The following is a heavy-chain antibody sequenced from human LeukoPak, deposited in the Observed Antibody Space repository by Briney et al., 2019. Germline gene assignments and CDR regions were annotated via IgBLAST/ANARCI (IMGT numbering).Heavy chain of an antibody. CDR3: AYTRITVAGKGFDY. CDR1: GFSLSTSGVG. D-gene: IGHD6-19*01. J-gene: IGHJ4*02. Sequence: SGPTLVNPTQTLTLTCTFSGFSLSTSGVGVGWIRQPPGKALEWLALIYWDDDKRYSPSLKSRLTITKDTSKNQVVLTMTNMDPVDTATYYCAYTRITVAGKGFDYWGQGTLVTVSS. CDR2: IYWDDDK. V-gene: IGHV2-5*02.